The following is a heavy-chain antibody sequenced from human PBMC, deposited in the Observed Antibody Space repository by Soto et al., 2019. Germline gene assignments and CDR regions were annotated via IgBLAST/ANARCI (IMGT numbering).Heavy chain of an antibody. J-gene: IGHJ4*01. CDR1: GGSISSYY. Sequence: QVQLQESGPGLVKPSETLSLTCTVSGGSISSYYWRWIRRHPGKGLEWIGYLYYSGRTNYNPSLTRRVNRSVDTSKNQFLLMLRSVNAAVMAEVYMWGSRLWGWEQLYFGYWGHVNLVTVS. V-gene: IGHV4-59*01. CDR2: LYYSGRT. D-gene: IGHD2-21*01. CDR3: WGSRLWGWEQLYFGY.